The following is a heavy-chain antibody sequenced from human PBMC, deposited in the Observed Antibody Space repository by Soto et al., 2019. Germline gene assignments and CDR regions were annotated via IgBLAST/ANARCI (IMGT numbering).Heavy chain of an antibody. CDR1: GFTVSSNY. CDR2: IYSGGST. CDR3: ASLSPVVVVPAASPVNWFDP. Sequence: PGGSLRLSCAASGFTVSSNYMSWVRQAPGRGLEWVSVIYSGGSTYYADSVKGRFTISRDNSKNTLYLQMTSLRAEDTAVYYCASLSPVVVVPAASPVNWFDPWGQGTLVTVSS. D-gene: IGHD2-2*01. V-gene: IGHV3-66*01. J-gene: IGHJ5*02.